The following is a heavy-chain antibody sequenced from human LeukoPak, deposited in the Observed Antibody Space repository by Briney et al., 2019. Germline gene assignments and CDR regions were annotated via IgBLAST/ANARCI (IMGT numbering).Heavy chain of an antibody. CDR1: GFTFSSYA. Sequence: GRSLRLSCAASGFTFSSYAMHWVRQAPGKGLEWVAVISYDGSNKYYADSVKGRFTISRDNSKNTLYLQMNSLRAEDTAVYYCARGRGGSYSDYWGQGTLVTVSS. CDR2: ISYDGSNK. V-gene: IGHV3-30*04. CDR3: ARGRGGSYSDY. J-gene: IGHJ4*02. D-gene: IGHD1-26*01.